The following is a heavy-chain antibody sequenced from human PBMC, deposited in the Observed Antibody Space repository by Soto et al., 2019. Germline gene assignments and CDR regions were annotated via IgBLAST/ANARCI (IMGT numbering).Heavy chain of an antibody. CDR2: LDGAGGST. Sequence: GGSVRLSXLASGFTFSDYAMTWVRHVPGRGLEWVASLDGAGGSTYYADSVRGRFTISRDNSQNTLFLQMKRLTVDDTAIYYCAAPRDEYGSGVSWFTYGMDIWGQGTTVTVSS. CDR1: GFTFSDYA. J-gene: IGHJ6*02. CDR3: AAPRDEYGSGVSWFTYGMDI. D-gene: IGHD3-10*01. V-gene: IGHV3-23*01.